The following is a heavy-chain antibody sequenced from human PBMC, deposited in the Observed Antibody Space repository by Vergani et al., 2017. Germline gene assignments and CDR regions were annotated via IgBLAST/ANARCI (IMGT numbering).Heavy chain of an antibody. Sequence: EVQLVESGGGVVRPGGSLRLSCAASGFTFDDYGMSWVRQAPGKGLEWVSGINWNGGSTYYADSVKGRFTISRDNSKNSLYLQMNSLRTEDTALYYCAKGKYYYDSSGYYQFDYWGQGTLVTVSS. D-gene: IGHD3-22*01. J-gene: IGHJ4*02. CDR2: INWNGGST. V-gene: IGHV3-20*04. CDR3: AKGKYYYDSSGYYQFDY. CDR1: GFTFDDYG.